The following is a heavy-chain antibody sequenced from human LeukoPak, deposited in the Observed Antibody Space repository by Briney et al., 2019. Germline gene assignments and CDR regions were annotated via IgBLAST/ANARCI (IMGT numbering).Heavy chain of an antibody. D-gene: IGHD1-1*01. Sequence: PGGSLRPSCAASGFIFNYYAMNWVRQAPGKGLEWVSAISGGGHSTYYADSVKGRFTISRDNSKNTLHLQMNSLRAEDTAVYFCAKGLEPGAFDIWGQGTRVTVSS. CDR1: GFIFNYYA. V-gene: IGHV3-23*01. J-gene: IGHJ3*02. CDR2: ISGGGHST. CDR3: AKGLEPGAFDI.